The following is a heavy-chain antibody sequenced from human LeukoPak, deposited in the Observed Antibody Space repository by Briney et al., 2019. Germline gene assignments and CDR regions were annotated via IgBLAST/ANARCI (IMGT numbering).Heavy chain of an antibody. D-gene: IGHD2-2*01. V-gene: IGHV3-23*01. Sequence: PGGSLRLSCAASGFTFSSYARSWVRQAPGKGLEWVSAISGSGGTTYHADSVKGRFTISRDNSKNTLYLEMNSLRAEDTAVYYCAKGCASTSCSNFDYWGQGTLVTVSS. CDR3: AKGCASTSCSNFDY. CDR1: GFTFSSYA. J-gene: IGHJ4*02. CDR2: ISGSGGTT.